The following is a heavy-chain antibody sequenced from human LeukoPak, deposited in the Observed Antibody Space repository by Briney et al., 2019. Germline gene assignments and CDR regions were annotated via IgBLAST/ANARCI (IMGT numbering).Heavy chain of an antibody. V-gene: IGHV4-39*01. Sequence: SETLSLTCTVSGGSISSSYYYWGWIRQPPGKGLEWIGSIYYSGSTYYNPSLKSRVTISVDTSKNQFSLKLRSVTAADTAVYYCARRGNTYGDYGLIDYWGQGTLVTVSS. CDR3: ARRGNTYGDYGLIDY. CDR1: GGSISSSYYY. J-gene: IGHJ4*02. D-gene: IGHD4-17*01. CDR2: IYYSGST.